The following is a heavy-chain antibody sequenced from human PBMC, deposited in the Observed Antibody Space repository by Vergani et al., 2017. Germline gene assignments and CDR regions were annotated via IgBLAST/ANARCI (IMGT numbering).Heavy chain of an antibody. CDR2: IIPIFGTA. D-gene: IGHD3-22*01. V-gene: IGHV1-69*06. CDR3: ARGREEGMIVVVPDAFDI. CDR1: GGNFSSYA. J-gene: IGHJ3*02. Sequence: QVQLVQSGAEVKKPGSSVKVSCKASGGNFSSYAISWVRQAPGQGLEWMGGIIPIFGTATYAQKFQGRVTITADKSTSTAYMELSSLRSEDTAVFYCARGREEGMIVVVPDAFDIWGQGTMVTVSS.